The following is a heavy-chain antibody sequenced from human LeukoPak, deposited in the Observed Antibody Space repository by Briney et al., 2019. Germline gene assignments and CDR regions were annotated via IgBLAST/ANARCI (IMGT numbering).Heavy chain of an antibody. CDR3: ARRGSYYV. CDR1: GYSISSGYY. CDR2: IYYSGST. Sequence: SETLSLTCTVSGYSISSGYYWGWIRQPPGKGLEWIGRIYYSGSTYYNPSLKSRVTISVDTSKNQFSLQLSSVTAADTAVYYCARRGSYYVWGQGTLVTVSS. V-gene: IGHV4-38-2*02. D-gene: IGHD1-26*01. J-gene: IGHJ4*02.